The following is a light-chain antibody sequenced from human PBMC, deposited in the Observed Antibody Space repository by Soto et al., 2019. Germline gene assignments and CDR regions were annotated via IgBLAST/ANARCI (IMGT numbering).Light chain of an antibody. Sequence: QSVLTQPASVSGSPGQSITISCTGTSSGVGSYNLVSWYQQHPGKAPKLMIYEVSKRPSGVSNRFSGSKSGNTASLTISGLQAEDEADYYCCSYAGSRGWVFGGGTKVTVL. CDR1: SSGVGSYNL. CDR2: EVS. J-gene: IGLJ3*02. V-gene: IGLV2-23*02. CDR3: CSYAGSRGWV.